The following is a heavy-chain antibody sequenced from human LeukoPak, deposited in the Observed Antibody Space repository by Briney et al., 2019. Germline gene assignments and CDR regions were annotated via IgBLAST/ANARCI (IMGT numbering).Heavy chain of an antibody. CDR1: GGSISSYY. CDR3: ASCSGGSCYSRV. J-gene: IGHJ4*02. Sequence: SETLSLTCTVSGGSISSYYWSWIRQPPGKGLEWIGYIYYSGSTNYNPSLKSRVTISVDTSKNQFSLKLSSVTAADTAVYYCASCSGGSCYSRVWGQGTLVTVSS. V-gene: IGHV4-59*01. CDR2: IYYSGST. D-gene: IGHD2-15*01.